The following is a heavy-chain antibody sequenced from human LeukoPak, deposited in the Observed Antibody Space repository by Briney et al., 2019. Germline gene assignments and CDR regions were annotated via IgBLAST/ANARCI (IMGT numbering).Heavy chain of an antibody. J-gene: IGHJ1*01. CDR3: AKDLHREVAAANNEYFQH. CDR1: GFTFSSYG. CDR2: IRYDGSNK. D-gene: IGHD6-13*01. Sequence: PGGSLRLSCAASGFTFSSYGMHWVRQAPGKGLEWVAFIRYDGSNKYYADSVKGRFTISRDNSKNTLYLQMNSLSAEDTAVYYCAKDLHREVAAANNEYFQHWGQGTLVTVSS. V-gene: IGHV3-30*02.